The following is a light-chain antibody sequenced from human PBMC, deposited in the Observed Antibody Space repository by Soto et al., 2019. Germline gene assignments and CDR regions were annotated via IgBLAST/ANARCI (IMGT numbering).Light chain of an antibody. J-gene: IGKJ4*01. V-gene: IGKV3D-15*01. CDR2: DAS. CDR1: QSISRT. CDR3: QQYNNWPLT. Sequence: EIVLTQSPDTLSVSPGERATLSCRASQSISRTLAWYQQKSGQPPRLLIHDASNRATGFPARFSGSGSGTEFTLTISSLQSEDFAVYDCQQYNNWPLTFGGGTTVEIK.